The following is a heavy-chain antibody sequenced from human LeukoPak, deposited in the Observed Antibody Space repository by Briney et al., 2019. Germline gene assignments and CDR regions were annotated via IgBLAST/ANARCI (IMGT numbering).Heavy chain of an antibody. D-gene: IGHD5-24*01. J-gene: IGHJ4*02. CDR1: GFTFSSYW. V-gene: IGHV3-53*01. CDR3: ARGAGYNYPYYFDY. Sequence: GGSLRLSCAASGFTFSSYWMHWVRQAPGKGLEWVSVIYSGGNIYYADSVKGRFTISRDNSKNTLYLQMNSLRAEDTAVYYCARGAGYNYPYYFDYWGQGTLVTVSS. CDR2: IYSGGNI.